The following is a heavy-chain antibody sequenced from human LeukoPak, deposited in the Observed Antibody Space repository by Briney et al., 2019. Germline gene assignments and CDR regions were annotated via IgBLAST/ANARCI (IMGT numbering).Heavy chain of an antibody. CDR1: GYTFTSYG. D-gene: IGHD3-22*01. Sequence: GASVKVSCKASGYTFTSYGISWVRQAPGQGLEWMGRISAYNGNTNYAQKLQGRVTMTTDTSTSTAYMELRSLRSDDTAVYYCARVDGDSSGYYYFAVRPYYFDYWGQGTLVTVSS. V-gene: IGHV1-18*01. J-gene: IGHJ4*02. CDR2: ISAYNGNT. CDR3: ARVDGDSSGYYYFAVRPYYFDY.